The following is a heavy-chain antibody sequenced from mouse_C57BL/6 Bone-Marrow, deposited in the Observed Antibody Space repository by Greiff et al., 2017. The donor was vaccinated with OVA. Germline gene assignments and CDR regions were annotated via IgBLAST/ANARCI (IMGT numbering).Heavy chain of an antibody. J-gene: IGHJ3*01. D-gene: IGHD2-3*01. Sequence: QVQLQQPGAELVKPGASVKLSCKASGYTFTSYWMQWVKQRPGQGLEWIGEIDPSDSYTNYNQKFKGKATLTVDTSSSTAYMQLSSLTSEDSAVNYCAIEKNDGYFAYWGQGTLVTVSA. V-gene: IGHV1-50*01. CDR1: GYTFTSYW. CDR2: IDPSDSYT. CDR3: AIEKNDGYFAY.